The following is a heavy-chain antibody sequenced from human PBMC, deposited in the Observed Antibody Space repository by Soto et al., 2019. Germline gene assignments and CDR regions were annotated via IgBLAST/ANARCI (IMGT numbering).Heavy chain of an antibody. Sequence: PGGSLRLSCAASGFTFSSYAMHWVRQAPGKGLEWVAVMSYDGSNKYYADSVKGRFTISRDNSKNTLYLQMNSLRAEDTAVYYCARPLWRNDYNWGYFDLWGRGTLVTVSS. V-gene: IGHV3-30-3*01. CDR3: ARPLWRNDYNWGYFDL. CDR2: MSYDGSNK. CDR1: GFTFSSYA. D-gene: IGHD4-4*01. J-gene: IGHJ2*01.